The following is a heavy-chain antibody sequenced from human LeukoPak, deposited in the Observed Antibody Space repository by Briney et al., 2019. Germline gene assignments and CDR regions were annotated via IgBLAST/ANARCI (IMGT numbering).Heavy chain of an antibody. CDR1: GFTFSKYG. CDR3: ARAMRSGYDY. Sequence: GGSLRLSCAASGFTFSKYGRNWVRQAPGKRLEWISYISSSSYFINYADSVKGRFTISRDNAQNSLYLQMNSLRDEDTAVYYCARAMRSGYDYWGQGTLVTVSS. J-gene: IGHJ4*02. D-gene: IGHD5-12*01. CDR2: ISSSSYFI. V-gene: IGHV3-48*02.